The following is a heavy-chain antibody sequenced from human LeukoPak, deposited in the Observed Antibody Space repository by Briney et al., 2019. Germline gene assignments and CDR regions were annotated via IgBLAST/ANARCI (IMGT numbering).Heavy chain of an antibody. CDR1: GFSFSAFE. Sequence: GGSLRLSCAASGFSFSAFEMNWVRQAPGKGLEWVSYISRSAGSTTYYADSVKGRFTISRDNAKNSLFLQMNSLRVEDTALYYCARNGGNSNWYFDLWGRGTLVTASS. J-gene: IGHJ2*01. V-gene: IGHV3-48*03. D-gene: IGHD4-23*01. CDR3: ARNGGNSNWYFDL. CDR2: ISRSAGSTT.